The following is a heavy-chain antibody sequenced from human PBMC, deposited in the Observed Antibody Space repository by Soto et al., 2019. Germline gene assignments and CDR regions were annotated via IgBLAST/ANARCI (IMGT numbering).Heavy chain of an antibody. Sequence: QVQLVQSGAEVKKPGASVKVSCKASGYTFTSYGISWVRQAPGQGLEWMGWISAYNGNTNYAQKLQGRVTMTTDTPTSTAYMELRSLRSDDTAVYYCASSFLGNRYSSGLDYYYGMDVWGQGTTVTVSS. J-gene: IGHJ6*02. V-gene: IGHV1-18*01. D-gene: IGHD3-3*01. CDR1: GYTFTSYG. CDR2: ISAYNGNT. CDR3: ASSFLGNRYSSGLDYYYGMDV.